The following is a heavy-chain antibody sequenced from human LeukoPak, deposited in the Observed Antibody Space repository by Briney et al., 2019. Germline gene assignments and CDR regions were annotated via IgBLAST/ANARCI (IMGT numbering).Heavy chain of an antibody. D-gene: IGHD2-2*01. Sequence: GGSLRLSCAASAFTFSPYWMSWVRQAPGKGLEWVASIKHDGSEIYYVDSVKGRFTISRDNAKNSLYLQMNSLRVEDTAVYYCAGQVFPAADNWFYPWGQGTLVTVSS. J-gene: IGHJ5*02. V-gene: IGHV3-7*01. CDR1: AFTFSPYW. CDR3: AGQVFPAADNWFYP. CDR2: IKHDGSEI.